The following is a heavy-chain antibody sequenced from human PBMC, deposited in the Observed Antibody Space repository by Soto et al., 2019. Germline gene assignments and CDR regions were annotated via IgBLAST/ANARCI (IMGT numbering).Heavy chain of an antibody. CDR2: IYHSGST. CDR3: ARSTPTYYDFGGGRRIKRWFAP. D-gene: IGHD3-3*01. V-gene: IGHV4-4*02. J-gene: IGHJ5*02. CDR1: GGSISSSNW. Sequence: QVQLQESGPGLVKPSGTLSLTCAVSGGSISSSNWWSWVRQPPGKGLEWIGEIYHSGSTNYNPSPKSRVTIPVDKSTNQFSLKRSSVTAADTAVYYWARSTPTYYDFGGGRRIKRWFAPGGQGTLVPFSS.